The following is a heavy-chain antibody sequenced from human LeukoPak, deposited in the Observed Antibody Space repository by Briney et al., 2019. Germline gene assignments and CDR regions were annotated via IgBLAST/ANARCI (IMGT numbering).Heavy chain of an antibody. V-gene: IGHV3-30*18. CDR1: GFTFSSYW. Sequence: PGGSLRLSCAASGFTFSSYWMTWVRQAPGKGLEWVAVISYDGSNKYYADSVKGRFTISRDNSKNTLYLQMNSLRAEDTAVYYCAKEDGDYPFDYWGQGTLVTVSS. CDR2: ISYDGSNK. J-gene: IGHJ4*02. D-gene: IGHD4-17*01. CDR3: AKEDGDYPFDY.